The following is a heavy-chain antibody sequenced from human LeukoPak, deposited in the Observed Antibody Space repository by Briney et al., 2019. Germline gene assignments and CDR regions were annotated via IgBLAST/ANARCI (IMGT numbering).Heavy chain of an antibody. CDR3: ARQGGSYSPLGY. D-gene: IGHD1-26*01. CDR2: INHSGST. Sequence: PSETLSLTCAVYGGSFSGYYWSWIRQPPGKGLEWIGEINHSGSTNYNPSLKSRVTISVDTSKNQFSLKLSSVTAADTAVYYCARQGGSYSPLGYWGQGTLVTVSS. J-gene: IGHJ4*02. CDR1: GGSFSGYY. V-gene: IGHV4-34*01.